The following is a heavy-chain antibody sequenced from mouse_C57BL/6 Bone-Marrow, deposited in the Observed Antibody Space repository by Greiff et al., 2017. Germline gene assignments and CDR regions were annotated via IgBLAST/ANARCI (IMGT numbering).Heavy chain of an antibody. J-gene: IGHJ2*01. D-gene: IGHD1-2*01. Sequence: QVQLQQPVAELVKPGASVKLSCTASGYTFTSYWMHWVKQRPGQGLEWIGMIHPNSGSTNYNEKFKSKATLTVDKSSSTAYMQLSSLTSEDAAVYYCARKGYYGPGVYFDYWGQGTTLTVSS. CDR1: GYTFTSYW. CDR2: IHPNSGST. V-gene: IGHV1-64*01. CDR3: ARKGYYGPGVYFDY.